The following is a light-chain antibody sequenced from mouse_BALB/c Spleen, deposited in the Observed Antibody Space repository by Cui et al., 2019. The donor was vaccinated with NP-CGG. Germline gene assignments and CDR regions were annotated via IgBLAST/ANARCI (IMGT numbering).Light chain of an antibody. Sequence: QAVVTQESALTTSPGEIVTLTCRSSIGAVTTGNYANWVQEKPDHLFTGLIGGTNNRAPGVPARFSGSLIGDKAALTITGAQTEDEAIYFCALWYSNHWVFGGGTKLTVL. V-gene: IGLV1*01. J-gene: IGLJ1*01. CDR3: ALWYSNHWV. CDR1: IGAVTTGNY. CDR2: GTN.